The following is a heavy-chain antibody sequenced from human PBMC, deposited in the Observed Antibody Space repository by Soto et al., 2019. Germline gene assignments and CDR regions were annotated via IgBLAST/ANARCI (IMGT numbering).Heavy chain of an antibody. Sequence: GAAVKVSCKASGYTFTSYGISWVRQAPGQGLEWMGWISAYNGNTNYAQKLQGRVTMTTDTSTSTAYMELRSLRSDDTAVYYCAREWRGYDILTGLYYYYGMDVWGQGTTVTVSS. J-gene: IGHJ6*02. V-gene: IGHV1-18*01. CDR1: GYTFTSYG. CDR2: ISAYNGNT. D-gene: IGHD3-9*01. CDR3: AREWRGYDILTGLYYYYGMDV.